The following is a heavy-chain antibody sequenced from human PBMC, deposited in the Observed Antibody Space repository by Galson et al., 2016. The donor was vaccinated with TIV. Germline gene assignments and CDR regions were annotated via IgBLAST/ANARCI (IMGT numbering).Heavy chain of an antibody. CDR1: GDSVSSPNYY. CDR3: ARPSRYNWNGNIDH. Sequence: SETLSLTCTVSGDSVSSPNYYWGWIRQPPGKGLEWIGYTYYTGSAYYNPSLKSRVTILVDASHNHFTLRLRSVTAADTAVYYCARPSRYNWNGNIDHWGQGALVTVSS. D-gene: IGHD1-20*01. V-gene: IGHV4-39*02. J-gene: IGHJ4*02. CDR2: TYYTGSA.